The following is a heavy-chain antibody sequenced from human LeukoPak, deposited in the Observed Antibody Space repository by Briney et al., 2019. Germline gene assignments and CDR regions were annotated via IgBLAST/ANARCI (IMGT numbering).Heavy chain of an antibody. CDR3: ARDEPGYYDYVWGSYRHSHFDY. Sequence: GASVKVSCKASGGTFSSYAISWVRQATGQGLEWMGGIIPIFGTANYAQKFQGRVTITADESTSTAYMELSSLRSEDTAVYYCARDEPGYYDYVWGSYRHSHFDYWGQGTLVTVSS. J-gene: IGHJ4*02. V-gene: IGHV1-69*13. CDR1: GGTFSSYA. CDR2: IIPIFGTA. D-gene: IGHD3-16*02.